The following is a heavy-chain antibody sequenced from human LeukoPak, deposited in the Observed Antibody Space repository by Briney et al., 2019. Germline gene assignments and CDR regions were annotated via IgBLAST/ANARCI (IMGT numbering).Heavy chain of an antibody. CDR2: IYHSGST. CDR1: GGSISSCGYS. V-gene: IGHV4-30-2*01. D-gene: IGHD2-15*01. CDR3: ARGGARMAFDI. J-gene: IGHJ3*02. Sequence: SETLSLTCAVSGGSISSCGYSWRWIRQPPGKGLEWIGYIYHSGSTYYNPSLKSRVTISVDRSKNQFSLKLSSVTAADTAVYYCARGGARMAFDIWGQGTVVTVSS.